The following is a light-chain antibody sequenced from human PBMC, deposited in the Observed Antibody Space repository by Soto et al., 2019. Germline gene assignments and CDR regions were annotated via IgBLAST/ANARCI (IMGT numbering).Light chain of an antibody. Sequence: QSVLTQPASVSGSPGQSITISCTGTSSDVGGYNYVSWYRQHPGKAPKLMIYEVSNRPSGFSNRFSGSKSGNTASLTISGLRAEDEADYYCSSYTSSRTLYVFGTGTKVTVL. CDR2: EVS. J-gene: IGLJ1*01. V-gene: IGLV2-14*01. CDR3: SSYTSSRTLYV. CDR1: SSDVGGYNY.